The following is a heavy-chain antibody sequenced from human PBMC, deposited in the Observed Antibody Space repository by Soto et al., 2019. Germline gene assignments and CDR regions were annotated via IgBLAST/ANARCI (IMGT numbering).Heavy chain of an antibody. CDR2: IYPGDSDT. J-gene: IGHJ3*02. D-gene: IGHD3-3*01. V-gene: IGHV5-51*01. Sequence: GESLKISCKGSGYSFTSYWIGWVRQMPGKGLEWMGIIYPGDSDTRYSPSFQGQVTISADKSISTAYLQWSSLKASDTAMYYCATTTSVNDFWSDRDAFDIWGQGTMVTVSS. CDR3: ATTTSVNDFWSDRDAFDI. CDR1: GYSFTSYW.